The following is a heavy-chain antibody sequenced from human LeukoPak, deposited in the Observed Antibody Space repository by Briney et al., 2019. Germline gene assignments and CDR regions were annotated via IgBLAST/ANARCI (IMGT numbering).Heavy chain of an antibody. V-gene: IGHV4-31*03. CDR3: ARRREIRDRTKNYHYYYYMDV. Sequence: PSETLSLTCTVSGGSISSGGYYWSWIRQHPGKGLEWIGYIYYSGSTYYNPSLKSRVIMSVDTSKNQFSLKLSSVTAADTAVYYCARRREIRDRTKNYHYYYYMDVWGKGTTVTVSS. D-gene: IGHD1-26*01. CDR1: GGSISSGGYY. J-gene: IGHJ6*03. CDR2: IYYSGST.